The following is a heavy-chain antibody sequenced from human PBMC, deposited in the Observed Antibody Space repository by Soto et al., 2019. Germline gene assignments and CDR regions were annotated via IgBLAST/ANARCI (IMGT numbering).Heavy chain of an antibody. CDR3: XXXPXYFDY. Sequence: QVQLVQSGAEVKKPGASVKVSCKASGYTFTSYGISWVRQAPGQGLEWMGWIRAYNGNTKYAQKLQGRVTMTTETXXXXXXXXXXXXXXXXXXXXXXXXXPXYFDYWGQGTLVTVSS. V-gene: IGHV1-18*01. CDR1: GYTFTSYG. CDR2: IRAYNGNT. J-gene: IGHJ4*02.